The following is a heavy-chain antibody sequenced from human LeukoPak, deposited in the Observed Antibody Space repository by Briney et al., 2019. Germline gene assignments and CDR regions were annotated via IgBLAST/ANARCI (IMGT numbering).Heavy chain of an antibody. J-gene: IGHJ3*02. CDR3: AKGRRDSSWYNPIDGFDI. V-gene: IGHV3-33*06. CDR1: GFTFSTYV. D-gene: IGHD6-13*01. CDR2: IWYDGSKK. Sequence: GRSLRLSCAASGFTFSTYVMHWVRQAPGKGLEWVAVIWYDGSKKYYADSVKGRFTISRDNSKNTLYLQMNSLRAEDTAVYYCAKGRRDSSWYNPIDGFDIWGQGTMVTVSS.